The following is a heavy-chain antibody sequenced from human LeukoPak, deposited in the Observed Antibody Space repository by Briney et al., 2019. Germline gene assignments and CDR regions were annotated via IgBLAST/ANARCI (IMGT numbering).Heavy chain of an antibody. CDR1: VYTFPSYG. Sequence: ASVTVSCKPSVYTFPSYGIIWVRQAAGQGLAGMGWINAYSGNTNYAHNLQGRVTMTTDTATSTAYMELRSPRSDDTAVYYCARDYGSGSYRFDYWGQGTLVTVSS. J-gene: IGHJ4*02. CDR3: ARDYGSGSYRFDY. CDR2: INAYSGNT. V-gene: IGHV1-18*01. D-gene: IGHD3-10*01.